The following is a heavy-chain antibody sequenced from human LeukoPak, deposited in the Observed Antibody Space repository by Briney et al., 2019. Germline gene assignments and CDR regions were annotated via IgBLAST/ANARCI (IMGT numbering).Heavy chain of an antibody. Sequence: GGSLRLSCAASGFTFSSYEMNWVRQAPGKGLEWVSYISSSGSTIYYADSVKGRFTISRDNAKNSPYLQMNSLRAEDTAVYYCARVGVTGYSSGWGQGTLVTVSS. CDR1: GFTFSSYE. CDR3: ARVGVTGYSSG. J-gene: IGHJ4*02. CDR2: ISSSGSTI. V-gene: IGHV3-48*03. D-gene: IGHD6-19*01.